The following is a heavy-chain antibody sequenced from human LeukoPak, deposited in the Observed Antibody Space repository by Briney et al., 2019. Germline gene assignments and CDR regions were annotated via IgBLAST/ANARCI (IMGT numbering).Heavy chain of an antibody. Sequence: PGGSLRLSCAASGFTFSSYAMSWVRQAPGKGLEWVSGISGSGGSTYYADSVKGRFTISRDNSKNTLYLQMNSLRAEDTAVYYCARVGHSSGWYDPGIMDYWGQGTLVTVSS. J-gene: IGHJ4*02. CDR2: ISGSGGST. CDR3: ARVGHSSGWYDPGIMDY. V-gene: IGHV3-23*01. D-gene: IGHD6-19*01. CDR1: GFTFSSYA.